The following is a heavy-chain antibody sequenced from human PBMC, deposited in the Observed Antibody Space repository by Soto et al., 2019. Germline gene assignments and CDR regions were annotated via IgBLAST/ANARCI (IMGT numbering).Heavy chain of an antibody. J-gene: IGHJ6*02. V-gene: IGHV3-48*03. Sequence: GRSLRLSCAASGFTYSSYEMNWVRQAPGEGLEWVSYISSSGSTIYYADSVKGRFTISRDNAKNSLYLQMNSLRAEDTAVYYCARDTYCSSTSCRRGSSYYYYGIDVWGQGSTVTISS. CDR2: ISSSGSTI. CDR1: GFTYSSYE. CDR3: ARDTYCSSTSCRRGSSYYYYGIDV. D-gene: IGHD2-2*01.